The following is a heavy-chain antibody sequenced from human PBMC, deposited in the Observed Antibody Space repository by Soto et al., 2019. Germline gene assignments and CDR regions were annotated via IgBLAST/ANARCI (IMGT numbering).Heavy chain of an antibody. V-gene: IGHV4-59*01. CDR2: LYYSGNT. CDR1: GGSISPFY. Sequence: PSETLSLTCTVSGGSISPFYWSWVRQPPGKGLEWIGYLYYSGNTNYNPSLKSRVTISVXXXXXXXSLRLTSVTAADTAVYYCARVGGVAARTFDYWGQGTVVTVSS. J-gene: IGHJ4*02. CDR3: ARVGGVAARTFDY. D-gene: IGHD2-15*01.